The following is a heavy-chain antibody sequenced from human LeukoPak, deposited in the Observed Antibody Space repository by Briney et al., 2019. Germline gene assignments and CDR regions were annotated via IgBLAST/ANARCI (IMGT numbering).Heavy chain of an antibody. CDR2: INHSGST. J-gene: IGHJ4*02. Sequence: PSETLSLTCAVYGGSLSGYYWSWIRQPPGKGLEWIGEINHSGSTNYNPSLKSRVTISVDTSKNQFSLKLNSVTAADTAVYYCARDLYLDYWGQGTLVTVSS. CDR3: ARDLYLDY. V-gene: IGHV4-34*01. CDR1: GGSLSGYY.